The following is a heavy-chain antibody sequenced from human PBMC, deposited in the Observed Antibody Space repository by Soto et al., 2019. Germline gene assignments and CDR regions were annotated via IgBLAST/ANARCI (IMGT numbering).Heavy chain of an antibody. CDR2: ISHRGGT. CDR1: GGALSCYY. Sequence: QVQLQQWGAGLLKPSETLSLTCAVHGGALSCYYWSWIRQTPGKGLECIGEISHRGGTNYNPSLKSRVNISLETSKNQFSLKLASVTAADTAAYYCARGIRPDSGGQGTQVTVSS. V-gene: IGHV4-34*02. CDR3: ARGIRPDS. D-gene: IGHD2-15*01. J-gene: IGHJ1*01.